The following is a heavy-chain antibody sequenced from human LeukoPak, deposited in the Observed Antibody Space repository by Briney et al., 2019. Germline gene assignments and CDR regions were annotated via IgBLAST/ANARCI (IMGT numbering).Heavy chain of an antibody. CDR3: AKDDILTGYSLDY. CDR1: GFTFSGYG. Sequence: GESLKISCAASGFTFSGYGMHWVRQAPGKGLEWVAFIRNDGSNKYYAGSMKGRFTISRDNSKNTLYLQINSLRTEDTAIYYCAKDDILTGYSLDYWGQGTLVTVSS. CDR2: IRNDGSNK. D-gene: IGHD3-9*01. J-gene: IGHJ4*02. V-gene: IGHV3-30*02.